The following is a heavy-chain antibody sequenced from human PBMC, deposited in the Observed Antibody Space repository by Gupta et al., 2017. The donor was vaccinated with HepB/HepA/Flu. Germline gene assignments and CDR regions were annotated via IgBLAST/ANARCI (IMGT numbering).Heavy chain of an antibody. D-gene: IGHD3-22*01. V-gene: IGHV4-4*02. J-gene: IGHJ5*02. CDR2: IYHSGST. Sequence: QVQLQESGPGLVKPSGTLSLTCAVSGGSISSSNWWSWVRQPPGKGLEWIGEIYHSGSTNYNPSLKSRVTISVDKSKNQFSLKLSSVTAADTAVYYCARCSYDSSGDTPNYNWFDPWGQGTLVTVSS. CDR3: ARCSYDSSGDTPNYNWFDP. CDR1: GGSISSSNW.